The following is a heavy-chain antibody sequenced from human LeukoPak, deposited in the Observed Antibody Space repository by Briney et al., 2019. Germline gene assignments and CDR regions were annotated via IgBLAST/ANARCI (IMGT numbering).Heavy chain of an antibody. J-gene: IGHJ4*02. CDR2: ISSSGSTI. V-gene: IGHV3-48*03. CDR3: ARGTGTTPLEY. Sequence: GESLRLSCAASGLTFSSYEMNWVRQAPGKGLEWVSYISSSGSTIYYADSVKGRFTISRDNAKNSLYLQMNSLRAEDTAVYYCARGTGTTPLEYWGQGTLVTVSS. CDR1: GLTFSSYE. D-gene: IGHD1-1*01.